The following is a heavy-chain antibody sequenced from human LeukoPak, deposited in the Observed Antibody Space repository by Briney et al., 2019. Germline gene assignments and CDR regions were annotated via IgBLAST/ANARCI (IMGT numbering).Heavy chain of an antibody. CDR3: SASFSGYDRLFDY. D-gene: IGHD5-12*01. CDR1: GYTFTGYY. Sequence: ASVKVSCKASGYTFTGYYMHWVRQVPGQGLEWMGRIIPNSGGTNYAQKFQDRATMTRDTSISTAYMELNRLTSDDTAVYYCSASFSGYDRLFDYWGQGTLVTVSS. V-gene: IGHV1-2*06. J-gene: IGHJ4*02. CDR2: IIPNSGGT.